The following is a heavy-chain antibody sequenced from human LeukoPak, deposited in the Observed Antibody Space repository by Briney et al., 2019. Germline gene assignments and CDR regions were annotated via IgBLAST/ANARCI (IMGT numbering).Heavy chain of an antibody. CDR3: AIGSYCSGGSCYPLFDY. J-gene: IGHJ4*02. CDR2: IYGDGST. Sequence: AGACLRLSCGASGFTIKKNYMNWVRQAPGKGLEWVSSIYGDGSTYYADFVKGRFTISRDSSKNTLYLQMNSLRAEDTAVYYCAIGSYCSGGSCYPLFDYWGRGTLVTVSS. CDR1: GFTIKKNY. V-gene: IGHV3-53*01. D-gene: IGHD2-15*01.